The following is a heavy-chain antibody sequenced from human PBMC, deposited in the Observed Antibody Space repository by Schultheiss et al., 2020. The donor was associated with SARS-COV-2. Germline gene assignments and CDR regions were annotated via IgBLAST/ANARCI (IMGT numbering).Heavy chain of an antibody. CDR3: RAGTGDWFDP. J-gene: IGHJ5*02. V-gene: IGHV3-15*01. Sequence: GGSLRLSCAASGFTFSNAWMSWVRQAPGKGLEWVGRIKSKTDGGTTDYAAPVKGRFTISRDDSKNTLYLQMNSLRAEDTAVYYCRAGTGDWFDPWGQGTLVTVSS. CDR2: IKSKTDGGTT. D-gene: IGHD6-19*01. CDR1: GFTFSNAW.